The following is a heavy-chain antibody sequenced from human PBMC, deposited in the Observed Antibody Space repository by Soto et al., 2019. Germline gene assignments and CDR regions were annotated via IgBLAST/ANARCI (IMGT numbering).Heavy chain of an antibody. CDR3: ARVVGALGHWFDP. J-gene: IGHJ5*02. Sequence: ASVKVSCKASGYTFTSYYMHWVRQAPGQGLEWMGIINPSGGSTSYAQKLQGRVTMTTDTSTSTVYMELRSLRSDDTAVYYCARVVGALGHWFDPWGQGTLVTVSS. D-gene: IGHD1-26*01. CDR2: INPSGGST. V-gene: IGHV1-46*01. CDR1: GYTFTSYY.